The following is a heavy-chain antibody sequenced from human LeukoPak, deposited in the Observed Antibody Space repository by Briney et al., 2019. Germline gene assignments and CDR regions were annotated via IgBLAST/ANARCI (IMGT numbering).Heavy chain of an antibody. CDR1: GYTFTSYG. CDR2: ISAYNGNT. CDR3: ARESTTVVTPGAFDI. Sequence: TSVKVSCKASGYTFTSYGISWVRQAPGQGLEWMGWISAYNGNTNYAQKLQGRVTMTTDTSTSTAYMELSSLRSEDTAVYYCARESTTVVTPGAFDIWGQGTMVTVSS. D-gene: IGHD4-23*01. V-gene: IGHV1-18*01. J-gene: IGHJ3*02.